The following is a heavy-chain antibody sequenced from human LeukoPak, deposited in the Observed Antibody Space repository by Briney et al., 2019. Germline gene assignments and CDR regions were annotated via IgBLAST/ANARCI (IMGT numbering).Heavy chain of an antibody. Sequence: PGGSLRLSCEASGFTFSTYWMSWVRQAPGKGLEWVANIKPDGSEKYYVDSVKGRFTISRDNSRNTLYLQMNSLRAEDTAVYFCVRGVTSGWFFDYWGQGTLVSVSS. V-gene: IGHV3-7*01. CDR2: IKPDGSEK. D-gene: IGHD6-19*01. CDR1: GFTFSTYW. J-gene: IGHJ4*02. CDR3: VRGVTSGWFFDY.